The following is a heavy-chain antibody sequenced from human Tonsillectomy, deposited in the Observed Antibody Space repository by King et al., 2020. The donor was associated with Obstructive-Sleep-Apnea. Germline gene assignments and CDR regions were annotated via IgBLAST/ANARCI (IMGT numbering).Heavy chain of an antibody. Sequence: VQLVESGGGLVQPGRSLRLSCAASGFIFDDYAMHWVRQAPGQGLEWVSGITWHSGSIGYADSVKGRFTISRDNAKNFLYLQINSLRAEDTALYYCAKAPQGGAYENYFDYWGQGTLVTVSS. D-gene: IGHD5-12*01. CDR3: AKAPQGGAYENYFDY. CDR2: ITWHSGSI. V-gene: IGHV3-9*01. CDR1: GFIFDDYA. J-gene: IGHJ4*02.